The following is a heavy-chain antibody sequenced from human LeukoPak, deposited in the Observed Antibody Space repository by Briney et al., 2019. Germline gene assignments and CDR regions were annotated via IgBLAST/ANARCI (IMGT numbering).Heavy chain of an antibody. J-gene: IGHJ4*02. CDR2: INPSGDGT. D-gene: IGHD4-11*01. CDR3: ARTCSSETSKFDY. V-gene: IGHV1-46*01. CDR1: GYTFTSYY. Sequence: ASVKVSCKASGYTFTSYYMHWVRQAPGQGLEWMGVINPSGDGTSYAQKFQGRVTMTRNVSTSTVYMELSSLRSEDTAVYYCARTCSSETSKFDYWGQGTLVTASS.